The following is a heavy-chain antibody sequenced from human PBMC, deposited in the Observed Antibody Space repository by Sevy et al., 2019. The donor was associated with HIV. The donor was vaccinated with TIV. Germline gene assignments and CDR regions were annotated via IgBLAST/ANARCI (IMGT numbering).Heavy chain of an antibody. CDR3: ARDLGVTGTTQGIDY. V-gene: IGHV3-48*01. J-gene: IGHJ4*02. Sequence: GESLRLSCAASGFTFSSYSMNWVRQAPGKGLEWVSYISSSSSTIYYADSVKGRFTISRDNAKNSLYLQMNSLRAEDTAVYYCARDLGVTGTTQGIDYWGQGTLVTVSS. D-gene: IGHD1-20*01. CDR2: ISSSSSTI. CDR1: GFTFSSYS.